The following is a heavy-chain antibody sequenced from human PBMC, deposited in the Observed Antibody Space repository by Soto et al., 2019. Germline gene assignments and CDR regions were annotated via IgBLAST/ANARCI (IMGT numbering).Heavy chain of an antibody. CDR1: GGSISSGGYY. V-gene: IGHV4-31*03. Sequence: KTSETLSLTCTVSGGSISSGGYYWSWIRQHPGKGLEWIGYIYYSGSTYYNPSLKSRVTISVDTSKNQFSLKLSSVTAADTAVYYCARELVTETYYFDYWGQGTLVTVS. J-gene: IGHJ4*02. CDR3: ARELVTETYYFDY. D-gene: IGHD3-16*02. CDR2: IYYSGST.